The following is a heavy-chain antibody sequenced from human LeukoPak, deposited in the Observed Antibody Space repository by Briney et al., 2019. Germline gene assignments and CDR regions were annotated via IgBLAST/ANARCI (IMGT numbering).Heavy chain of an antibody. D-gene: IGHD3-10*01. CDR2: IYPGDSDT. V-gene: IGHV5-51*01. CDR3: ASITMVRGVMTWFDP. Sequence: GESLKISCKGSGYSFTSDWIGWVRQMPGKGLEWMGIIYPGDSDTRYSPSFQGQVTISADKSISTAYLQWSSLKASDTAMYYCASITMVRGVMTWFDPWGQGTLVTVSS. CDR1: GYSFTSDW. J-gene: IGHJ5*02.